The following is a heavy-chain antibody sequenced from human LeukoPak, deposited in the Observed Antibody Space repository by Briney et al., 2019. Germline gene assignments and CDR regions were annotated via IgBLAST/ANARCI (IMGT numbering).Heavy chain of an antibody. CDR2: ISYDGSNK. V-gene: IGHV3-30-3*01. CDR1: GFTFSSYA. J-gene: IGHJ3*02. CDR3: AREVYYDFWSGYDDAFDI. Sequence: GGSLRLSCAASGFTFSSYAMHWVRQAPGKGLEGVAVISYDGSNKYYADSVKGRFTISRDNSKNTLYLQMNSLRAEDTAVYYCAREVYYDFWSGYDDAFDIWGQGTMVTVSS. D-gene: IGHD3-3*01.